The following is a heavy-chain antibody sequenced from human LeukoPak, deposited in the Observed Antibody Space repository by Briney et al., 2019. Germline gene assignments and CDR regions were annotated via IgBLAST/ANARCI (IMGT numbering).Heavy chain of an antibody. Sequence: SQTLSLTCGISGDSVSSNSAAWNWIRQSPSRGLEWPGRTFYRSEWYKDYEVSVKSRITINPDTSKNQFSLQLNSVTPEDTAVYYCARDDGGSSWSYFDYWGQGTLVTVSS. CDR3: ARDDGGSSWSYFDY. CDR2: TFYRSEWYK. J-gene: IGHJ4*02. V-gene: IGHV6-1*01. CDR1: GDSVSSNSAA. D-gene: IGHD6-13*01.